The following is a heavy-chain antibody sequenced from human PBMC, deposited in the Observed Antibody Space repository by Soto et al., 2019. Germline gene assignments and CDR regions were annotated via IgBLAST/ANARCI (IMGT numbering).Heavy chain of an antibody. J-gene: IGHJ6*02. Sequence: GGSLRLSCAASGFTFSSYWMSWVRQAPGKGLEWVANIKQDGSEKYYVDSVKGRFTISRDNAKNSLYLQMNSLRAEDTAVYYCARVVDTAMVTIQGYYYYGMDVWGQGTTVNVS. CDR2: IKQDGSEK. CDR1: GFTFSSYW. CDR3: ARVVDTAMVTIQGYYYYGMDV. V-gene: IGHV3-7*05. D-gene: IGHD5-18*01.